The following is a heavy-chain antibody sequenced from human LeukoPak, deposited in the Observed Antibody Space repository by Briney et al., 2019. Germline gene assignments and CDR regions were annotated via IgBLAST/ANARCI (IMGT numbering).Heavy chain of an antibody. V-gene: IGHV1-18*01. J-gene: IGHJ4*02. CDR1: GYTFTSYG. CDR2: ISAYNGNT. Sequence: GASVKVSCKASGYTFTSYGISWVRQAPGQGLEWMGWISAYNGNTNYAQKLQGRVTMTTDTSTSTAYMELRSLRSDDTAVYYCAREEYYYDSSGYYPSHFDHWGQGTLVTVSS. CDR3: AREEYYYDSSGYYPSHFDH. D-gene: IGHD3-22*01.